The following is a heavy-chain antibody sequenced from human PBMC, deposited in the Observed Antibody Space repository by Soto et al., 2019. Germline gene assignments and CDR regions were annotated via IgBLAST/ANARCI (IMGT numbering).Heavy chain of an antibody. J-gene: IGHJ6*02. Sequence: EVPLVESGGGLVQPGGSLRLSCAASGFTVSSNYMSWVRQAPGKGLEWVSVIYSGGSTYYADSVKGRFTISRDNSKNRLYLQMNSLRAEDTAVYYCAREGAYCSSTSCYEYYYGMDVWGQGTTVTVSS. CDR1: GFTVSSNY. V-gene: IGHV3-66*01. CDR3: AREGAYCSSTSCYEYYYGMDV. CDR2: IYSGGST. D-gene: IGHD2-2*01.